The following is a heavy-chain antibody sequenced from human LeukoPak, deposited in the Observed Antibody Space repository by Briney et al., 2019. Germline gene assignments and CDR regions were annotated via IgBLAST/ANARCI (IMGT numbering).Heavy chain of an antibody. CDR3: ARILPAAAARYYFDY. D-gene: IGHD6-13*01. CDR1: GGSISSSSYY. CDR2: IYYSGST. V-gene: IGHV4-39*01. J-gene: IGHJ4*02. Sequence: PSETLSLTCTVSGGSISSSSYYWGWIRQPPGKGLEWIGSIYYSGSTYYNPSLKSRVTISVDTSKNQFSLKLSSVTAADTAVYYCARILPAAAARYYFDYWGQGTLVTVSS.